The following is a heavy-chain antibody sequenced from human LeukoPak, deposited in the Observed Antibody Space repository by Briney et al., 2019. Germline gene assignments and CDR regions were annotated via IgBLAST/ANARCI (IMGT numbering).Heavy chain of an antibody. CDR2: IYSGGST. V-gene: IGHV3-53*01. J-gene: IGHJ4*02. CDR1: GFTVSSNY. CDR3: AKDLGYDDILTGLVDY. Sequence: GGSLRLSCAASGFTVSSNYMSWVRQAPGKGLEWVSVIYSGGSTYYADSVKGRFTISRDNSKNTLYLQMNSLRAEDTAVYYCAKDLGYDDILTGLVDYWGQGTLVTVSS. D-gene: IGHD3-9*01.